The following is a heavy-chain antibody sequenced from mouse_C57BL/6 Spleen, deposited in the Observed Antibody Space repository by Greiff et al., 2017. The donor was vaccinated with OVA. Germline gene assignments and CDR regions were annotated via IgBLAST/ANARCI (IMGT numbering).Heavy chain of an antibody. Sequence: VQLQQPGAELVKPGASVKMSCKASGYTFTSYWITWVKQRPGQGLEWIGDIYPGSGSTNYNEKFKSKATLTVDTSSSTAYMQLSSLTSEDSAVYYCARSRITTVVDWYFDVWGTGTTVTVSS. CDR2: IYPGSGST. D-gene: IGHD1-1*01. CDR1: GYTFTSYW. V-gene: IGHV1-55*01. J-gene: IGHJ1*03. CDR3: ARSRITTVVDWYFDV.